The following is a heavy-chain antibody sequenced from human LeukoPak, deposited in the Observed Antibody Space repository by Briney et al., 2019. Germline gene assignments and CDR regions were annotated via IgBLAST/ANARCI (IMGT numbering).Heavy chain of an antibody. CDR3: AKETEWELLRWHDY. D-gene: IGHD1-26*01. Sequence: GGSLRLSCVASGFTFSSYAMHWVRQAPGKGLEWVAVISYDGSNKYYADSVKGRFTISRDNSKNTLYLQMNSLRAEDTAVYYCAKETEWELLRWHDYWGQGTLVTVSS. CDR1: GFTFSSYA. J-gene: IGHJ4*02. CDR2: ISYDGSNK. V-gene: IGHV3-30-3*01.